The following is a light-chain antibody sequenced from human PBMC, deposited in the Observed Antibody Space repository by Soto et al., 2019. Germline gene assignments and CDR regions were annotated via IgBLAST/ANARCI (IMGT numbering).Light chain of an antibody. V-gene: IGKV3-15*01. J-gene: IGKJ4*01. CDR2: ATS. CDR3: QQYGDWPLT. Sequence: EIVVTQSPATLSVSPGERATLSCRASQSVGNNFAWYQQKPGQAPRLLIFATSTRATGVPARFSGSGSGTDCTVAISSWQSEGVAVYYCQQYGDWPLTCGGGAKVEIE. CDR1: QSVGNN.